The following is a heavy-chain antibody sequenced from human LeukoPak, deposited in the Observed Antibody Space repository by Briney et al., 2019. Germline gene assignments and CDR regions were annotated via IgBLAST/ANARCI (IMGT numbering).Heavy chain of an antibody. CDR2: ISSSSSYI. D-gene: IGHD6-13*01. Sequence: PGGSLRLSCAASGFTFSSYTMNWVRQAPGKGLEWVSSISSSSSYIYYADSVKGRFTISRDNSKNTLYLQMNSLRAEDTAVYYCAKWADTSSSRFDYWGQGTLVTVSS. V-gene: IGHV3-21*04. J-gene: IGHJ4*02. CDR1: GFTFSSYT. CDR3: AKWADTSSSRFDY.